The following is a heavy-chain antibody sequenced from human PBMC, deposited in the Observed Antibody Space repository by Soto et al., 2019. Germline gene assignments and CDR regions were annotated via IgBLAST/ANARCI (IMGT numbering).Heavy chain of an antibody. CDR2: IYYSGST. Sequence: SETLSLTCTVSGGSISSSSYYCGWIRQPPGKGLEWIGSIYYSGSTYYNPSLKSRVTISVDTSKNQFSLKLSSVTAADTAVYYCARHDIVVVPAAMSTYGMDVWGQGTTVTVSS. J-gene: IGHJ6*02. D-gene: IGHD2-2*01. CDR1: GGSISSSSYY. CDR3: ARHDIVVVPAAMSTYGMDV. V-gene: IGHV4-39*01.